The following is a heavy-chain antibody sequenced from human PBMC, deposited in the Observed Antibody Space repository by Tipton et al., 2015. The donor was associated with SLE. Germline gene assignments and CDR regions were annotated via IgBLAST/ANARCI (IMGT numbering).Heavy chain of an antibody. Sequence: SLRLSCAASGFTFISFAMSWVRQAPGKGLEWVSAITANSDTTYYADSVNGRFTISRDNSNNTLYLQMNSLRAEDTAVYYCARNWGSWGDYWGQGTLVTVSS. J-gene: IGHJ4*02. V-gene: IGHV3-23*01. CDR3: ARNWGSWGDY. CDR2: ITANSDTT. CDR1: GFTFISFA. D-gene: IGHD7-27*01.